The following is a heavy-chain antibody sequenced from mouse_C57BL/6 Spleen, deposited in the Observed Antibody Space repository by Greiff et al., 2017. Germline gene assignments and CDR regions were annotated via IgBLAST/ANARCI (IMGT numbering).Heavy chain of an antibody. J-gene: IGHJ2*01. CDR3: ARHMLGDFDY. CDR1: GFTFSSYG. Sequence: EVQLVESGGDLVKPGGSLKLSCAASGFTFSSYGMSWVRQTPDKRLEWVATISSGGSYTYYPDSVKGRFTISRDNAKNTLYLQMSSLKSEDTAMDYCARHMLGDFDYWGQGTTLTVSS. V-gene: IGHV5-6*01. CDR2: ISSGGSYT. D-gene: IGHD4-1*01.